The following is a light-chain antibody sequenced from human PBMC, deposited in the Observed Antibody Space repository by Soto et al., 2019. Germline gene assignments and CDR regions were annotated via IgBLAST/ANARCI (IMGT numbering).Light chain of an antibody. CDR2: GAS. Sequence: IVLTQSPDTLSLSPGETATLSCRASESLSTYLGWYQQKPGQAPRLLIYGASSRATGIPDRFSGSGSGTDFTLTISRLEPEDFAVYYCQQYGSSRTFGQGTKVDIK. CDR1: ESLSTY. J-gene: IGKJ1*01. CDR3: QQYGSSRT. V-gene: IGKV3-20*01.